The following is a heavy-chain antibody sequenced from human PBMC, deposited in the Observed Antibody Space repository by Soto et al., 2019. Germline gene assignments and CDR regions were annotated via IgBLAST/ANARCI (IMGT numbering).Heavy chain of an antibody. CDR3: ARMINSSGYYYEDY. CDR2: INHRRRT. Sequence: SETLSLTCAVYGGSFSGYYWSWIRQPPGKGLKWIREINHRRRTNYNPSLKSRVTISVDTSKNQHYLQLSYVNTPDTAVYYCARMINSSGYYYEDYWGQG. J-gene: IGHJ4*02. D-gene: IGHD3-22*01. V-gene: IGHV4-34*01. CDR1: GGSFSGYY.